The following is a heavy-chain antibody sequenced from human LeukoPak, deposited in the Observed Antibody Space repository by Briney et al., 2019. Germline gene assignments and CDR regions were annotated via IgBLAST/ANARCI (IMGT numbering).Heavy chain of an antibody. V-gene: IGHV1-46*01. CDR1: GYTFTSYY. CDR2: INPSGGST. J-gene: IGHJ5*02. CDR3: ARDRALGEFSFDP. Sequence: GASVKVSCKASGYTFTSYYMHWVRQAPGQGLEWTGIINPSGGSTSYAQKFQGRVTMTRDMSTSTVYMELSSLRSEDTAVYYCARDRALGEFSFDPWGQGTLVTVSS. D-gene: IGHD3-10*01.